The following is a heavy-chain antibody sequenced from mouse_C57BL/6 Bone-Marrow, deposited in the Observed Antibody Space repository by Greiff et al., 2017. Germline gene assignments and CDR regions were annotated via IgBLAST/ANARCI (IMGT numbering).Heavy chain of an antibody. D-gene: IGHD4-1*01. CDR2: IDPSDSYT. J-gene: IGHJ2*01. V-gene: IGHV1-50*01. CDR3: ASQTGTDFDY. CDR1: GYTFTSYW. Sequence: QVQLQQSGAELAKPGASVKLSCKASGYTFTSYWMHWVKQRPGQGLEWIGEIDPSDSYTNYNQKFKGKATLTVDTSSSTAYMQLSSLTSEDSAVYYCASQTGTDFDYWGQGTTLTVSS.